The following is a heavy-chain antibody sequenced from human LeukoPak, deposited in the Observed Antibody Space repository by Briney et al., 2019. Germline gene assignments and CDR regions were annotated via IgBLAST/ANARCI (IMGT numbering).Heavy chain of an antibody. V-gene: IGHV3-23*01. J-gene: IGHJ4*02. CDR1: GFTFSSYA. CDR3: AKRYSSSWELDY. Sequence: PGGSLRLSCAASGFTFSSYAMSWVRQAPGKGLEWVSAISGSGGSTYYADSVKGWFTISRDNSKNTLYLQMNSLRAEDTAVYYCAKRYSSSWELDYWGQGTLVTVSS. CDR2: ISGSGGST. D-gene: IGHD6-13*01.